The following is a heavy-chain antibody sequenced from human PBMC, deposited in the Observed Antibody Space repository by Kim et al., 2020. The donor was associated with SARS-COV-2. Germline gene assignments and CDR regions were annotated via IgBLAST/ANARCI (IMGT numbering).Heavy chain of an antibody. CDR3: ATEVLASTWAKDNHH. CDR1: GFIFSKYG. CDR2: ICFDGSSK. J-gene: IGHJ1*01. V-gene: IGHV3-33*01. Sequence: GGSLRLSCAASGFIFSKYGMHWVRQTPGKGLEWVAVICFDGSSKFYSDSVKGRFPLSLAPSPPPLSLPLPRLSAGAPASYYCATEVLASTWAKDNHHWG. D-gene: IGHD6-13*01.